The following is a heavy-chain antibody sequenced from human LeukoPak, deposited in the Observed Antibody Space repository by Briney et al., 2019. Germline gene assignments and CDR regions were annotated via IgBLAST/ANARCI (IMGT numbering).Heavy chain of an antibody. Sequence: PSGTLSLTCAVYGGSFYDYYWSWIRQPPGKGLEWIGEINHSGSTNYNPSLKSRVTISEDTSKNQFSLKLTSVTAADTAVYYCARGRRLYCTGGSCYKPYYWGQGTLVTVSS. CDR3: ARGRRLYCTGGSCYKPYY. D-gene: IGHD2-15*01. CDR1: GGSFYDYY. J-gene: IGHJ4*02. CDR2: INHSGST. V-gene: IGHV4-34*01.